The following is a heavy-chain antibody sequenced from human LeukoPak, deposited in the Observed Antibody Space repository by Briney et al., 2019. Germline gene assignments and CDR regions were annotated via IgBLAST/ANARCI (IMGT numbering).Heavy chain of an antibody. D-gene: IGHD3-22*01. J-gene: IGHJ4*02. CDR1: GITFSSYG. Sequence: GRSLRLSCAASGITFSSYGMHWVRQAPGKGLEWVAVIWYDGSNKYYADSVKGRFTISRDNSKNTLYLQMNSLRAEDTAVYYCAKDWYYDSSGYYFDYWDQGTLVTVSS. CDR3: AKDWYYDSSGYYFDY. CDR2: IWYDGSNK. V-gene: IGHV3-33*06.